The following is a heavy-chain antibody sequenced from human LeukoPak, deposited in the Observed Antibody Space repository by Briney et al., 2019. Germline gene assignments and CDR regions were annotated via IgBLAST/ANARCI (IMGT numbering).Heavy chain of an antibody. CDR3: ARVPPSDGYNYNGDY. D-gene: IGHD5-24*01. CDR1: GYTFSSYA. Sequence: ASVKVSCKASGYTFSSYAMNWVRQAPGQGLEWMGWINTNTGNPTYAQGFTGRFVFSLDTSVSTAYLQMNSLRAEDTAVYYCARVPPSDGYNYNGDYWGQGTLVTVSS. V-gene: IGHV7-4-1*02. CDR2: INTNTGNP. J-gene: IGHJ4*02.